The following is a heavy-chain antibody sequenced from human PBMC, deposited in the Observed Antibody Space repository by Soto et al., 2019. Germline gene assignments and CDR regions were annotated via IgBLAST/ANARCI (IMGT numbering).Heavy chain of an antibody. Sequence: GGSLRLSCAASGFTFDDYAMHWARQAPGKGLEWVSGISWNSGSIGYADSVKGRFTISRDNAKNSLYLQMNSLRAEDTALYYCAKDKARGLYYYYYGMDVWGQGTTVTVSS. CDR3: AKDKARGLYYYYYGMDV. CDR1: GFTFDDYA. J-gene: IGHJ6*02. D-gene: IGHD1-26*01. V-gene: IGHV3-9*01. CDR2: ISWNSGSI.